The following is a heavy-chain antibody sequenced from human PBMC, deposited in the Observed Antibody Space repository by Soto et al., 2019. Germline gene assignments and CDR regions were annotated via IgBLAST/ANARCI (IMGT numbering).Heavy chain of an antibody. CDR1: GFTFSSYS. CDR2: ISSSSSYI. V-gene: IGHV3-21*01. Sequence: PGGSLRLSCAASGFTFSSYSMNWVRQAPGKGLEWVSSISSSSSYIYYADSVKGRFTISRDNAKNSLYLQMNSLRAEDTAVYYCARDMREATYYDILTGFLAPSTIHYGMDVWGQGTTVTVSS. D-gene: IGHD3-9*01. CDR3: ARDMREATYYDILTGFLAPSTIHYGMDV. J-gene: IGHJ6*02.